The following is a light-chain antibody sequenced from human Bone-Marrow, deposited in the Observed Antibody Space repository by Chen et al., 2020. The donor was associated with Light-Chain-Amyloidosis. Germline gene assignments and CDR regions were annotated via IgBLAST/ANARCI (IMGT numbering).Light chain of an antibody. Sequence: QSALTQPASVSGSPGQSITISCTGTSTDVGNYNLVSWYQRHPGKAPKIIIFEDNKRPSGVPSHFSGSRSAYTASLTISGLQAEDESDYYCCSYAGSQIFVFGTRSRVTVL. J-gene: IGLJ1*01. CDR2: EDN. CDR1: STDVGNYNL. CDR3: CSYAGSQIFV. V-gene: IGLV2-23*01.